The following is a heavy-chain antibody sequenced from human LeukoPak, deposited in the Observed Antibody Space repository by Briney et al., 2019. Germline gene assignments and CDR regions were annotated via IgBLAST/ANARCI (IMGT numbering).Heavy chain of an antibody. D-gene: IGHD3-10*01. CDR3: ARDYVHPSDSGSKSQYNWFDP. CDR1: GGSISSSSYY. V-gene: IGHV4-39*07. Sequence: PSETLSLTCTVSGGSISSSSYYWGWIRQPPGKGLEWIGSIYYSGYTYYNPTLKSRVTISVDTSKNQFSLKMSFVTAADTAVYYCARDYVHPSDSGSKSQYNWFDPWGQGTLVTVSS. J-gene: IGHJ5*02. CDR2: IYYSGYT.